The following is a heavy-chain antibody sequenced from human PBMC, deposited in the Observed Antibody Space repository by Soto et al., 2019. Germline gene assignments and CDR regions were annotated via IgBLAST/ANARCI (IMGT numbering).Heavy chain of an antibody. Sequence: GGSLRLSCAASGFTFSSYTMNWLRQVPGKGLEWVSFITGSGDYTPYADSVKGRFTVSRDNSRNTLYLQMNSLRAEDTAVYYCAKPLGYTYGYFDSWGQGTLVTVSS. D-gene: IGHD5-18*01. V-gene: IGHV3-23*01. CDR1: GFTFSSYT. CDR3: AKPLGYTYGYFDS. J-gene: IGHJ4*02. CDR2: ITGSGDYT.